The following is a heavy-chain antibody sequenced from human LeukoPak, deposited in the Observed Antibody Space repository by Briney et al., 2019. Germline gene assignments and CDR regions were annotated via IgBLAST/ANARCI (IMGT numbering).Heavy chain of an antibody. CDR3: ARSGIKMVRGVIIKSPYHMDV. Sequence: PGGSLRLSCAASGFTFSSYAMSWVRQAPGKGLEWVSAISGSGGSTYYADSVKGRFTISRDNSKNTLYLQMKSLRAEDTAVYYCARSGIKMVRGVIIKSPYHMDVWGKGTTVTVSS. CDR2: ISGSGGST. V-gene: IGHV3-23*01. J-gene: IGHJ6*03. D-gene: IGHD3-10*01. CDR1: GFTFSSYA.